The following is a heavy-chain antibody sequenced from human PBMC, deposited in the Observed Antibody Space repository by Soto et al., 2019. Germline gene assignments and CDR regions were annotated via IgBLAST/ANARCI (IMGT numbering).Heavy chain of an antibody. D-gene: IGHD6-6*01. Sequence: GGSLRLSCAASGFTFSSYGMHWVRQAPGKGLEWVAVISYDGSNKYYADSVKGRFTISRDNSKNTLYLQMNSLRAEDTAVYYCAKGGESIAARGARRRGAFDIWGQGTMVTVSS. CDR2: ISYDGSNK. V-gene: IGHV3-30*18. J-gene: IGHJ3*02. CDR1: GFTFSSYG. CDR3: AKGGESIAARGARRRGAFDI.